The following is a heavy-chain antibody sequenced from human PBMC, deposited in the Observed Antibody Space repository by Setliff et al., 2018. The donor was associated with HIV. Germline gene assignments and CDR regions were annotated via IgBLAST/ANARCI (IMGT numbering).Heavy chain of an antibody. CDR2: IKSKTDGGTT. CDR1: GFTFSNAW. Sequence: PGGSLRLSCAASGFTFSNAWMGWVRQAPGKGLEWVGRIKSKTDGGTTDYAAPVKGRFTISRDDSKNTLYLQMNSLRAEDTAVYYCAKTYYYDSSGYYYFDPWGQGTLVTVSS. D-gene: IGHD3-22*01. J-gene: IGHJ4*02. V-gene: IGHV3-15*01. CDR3: AKTYYYDSSGYYYFDP.